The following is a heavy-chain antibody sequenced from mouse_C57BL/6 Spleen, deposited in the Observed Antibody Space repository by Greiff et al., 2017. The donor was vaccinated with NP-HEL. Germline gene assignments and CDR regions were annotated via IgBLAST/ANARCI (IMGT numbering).Heavy chain of an antibody. V-gene: IGHV1-50*01. Sequence: QVQLQQPGAELVKPGASVKLSCKASGYTFTSYWMQWVKQRPGQGLEWIGEIDPSDSYTNYNQKFKGKATLTVDTSSSTAYMQLSSQTSEGSAVYYCAGTDSSGCVCWGQGTTLTVSA. J-gene: IGHJ2*01. CDR2: IDPSDSYT. CDR3: AGTDSSGCVC. D-gene: IGHD3-2*02. CDR1: GYTFTSYW.